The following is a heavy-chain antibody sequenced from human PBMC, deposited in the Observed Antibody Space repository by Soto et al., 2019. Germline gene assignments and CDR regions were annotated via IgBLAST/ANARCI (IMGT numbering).Heavy chain of an antibody. D-gene: IGHD2-15*01. CDR2: ISYDGSNK. Sequence: QVQLVESGGGVVQPGRSLRLSCAASGFTFSSYGMHWVRQAPGKGLEWVAVISYDGSNKYYADSVKGRFTISRDNSKNTRYLQMNSLRAKDTAVYYCAKKVVAATTLDYYYGMDVWGQGTTVTVSS. CDR3: AKKVVAATTLDYYYGMDV. CDR1: GFTFSSYG. V-gene: IGHV3-30*18. J-gene: IGHJ6*02.